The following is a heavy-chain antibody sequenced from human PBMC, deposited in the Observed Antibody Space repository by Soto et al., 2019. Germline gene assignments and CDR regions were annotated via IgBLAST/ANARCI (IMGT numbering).Heavy chain of an antibody. CDR2: IMPGSSHI. Sequence: GGSMRLSCAASGLNFSIYSMNWVSKDKGKGLEWVSYIMPGSSHIFYADSVKGRFTISRDNSKNTLYVQMNSLRAEDTAVYYCSSLIVDYYYISGYSAGNYYYYGMDVWGQGTTVTVSS. CDR1: GLNFSIYS. J-gene: IGHJ6*02. D-gene: IGHD3-22*01. V-gene: IGHV3-21*05. CDR3: SSLIVDYYYISGYSAGNYYYYGMDV.